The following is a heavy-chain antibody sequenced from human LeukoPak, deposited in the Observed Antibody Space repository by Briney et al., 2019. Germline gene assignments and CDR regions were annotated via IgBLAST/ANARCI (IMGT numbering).Heavy chain of an antibody. D-gene: IGHD2-2*01. V-gene: IGHV1-69*01. Sequence: GSSVKVSCKASGGTFSSYAISWVRQAPGQGLEWMGGIIPIFGTANYAQKFQGRVTITADESTSTAYMELSSLRSEDTAVYYCARIGYCSSTSCLGDAFDIWGQGTMVTVSS. CDR2: IIPIFGTA. J-gene: IGHJ3*02. CDR3: ARIGYCSSTSCLGDAFDI. CDR1: GGTFSSYA.